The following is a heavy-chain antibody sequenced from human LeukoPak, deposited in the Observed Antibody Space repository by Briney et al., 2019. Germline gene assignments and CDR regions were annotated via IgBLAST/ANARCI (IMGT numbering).Heavy chain of an antibody. J-gene: IGHJ4*02. CDR3: ARVSGYDSDSHY. CDR2: INHSGST. V-gene: IGHV4-34*01. Sequence: SETLSPTRAVYGGSLSGSYRSWIRQPPGKGLEWIGEINHSGSTNYNPSLKSRVTISVDTSKDQFSLKLSSVTAADTAVYYCARVSGYDSDSHYWGQGTLVTVSS. CDR1: GGSLSGSY. D-gene: IGHD5-12*01.